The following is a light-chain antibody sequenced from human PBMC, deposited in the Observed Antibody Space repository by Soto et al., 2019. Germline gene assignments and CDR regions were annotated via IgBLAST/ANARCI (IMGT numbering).Light chain of an antibody. V-gene: IGKV3-15*01. J-gene: IGKJ4*01. Sequence: EIVMTQSPATLSVSPGERATLSCRASQTVNNNLAWYQQKPGQAPRLLIYGASPRATGIPAWFSGSGSGTDFTLTISSLQSEDFALYYYQQYNNWPLTFGGGTKVDLK. CDR3: QQYNNWPLT. CDR2: GAS. CDR1: QTVNNN.